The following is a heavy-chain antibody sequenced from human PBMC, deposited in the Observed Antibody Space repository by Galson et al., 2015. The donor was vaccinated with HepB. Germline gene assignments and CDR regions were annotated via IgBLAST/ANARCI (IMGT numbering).Heavy chain of an antibody. Sequence: SLRLSCAASGFTFSSYSMNWVRQAPGKGLEWVSSISSSSSYIYYADSVKGRFTISRDNAKNSLYLQMNSLRAEDTAVYYCARARYCSGGSCLDAFDIWGQGTMVTVSS. V-gene: IGHV3-21*01. D-gene: IGHD2-15*01. CDR3: ARARYCSGGSCLDAFDI. J-gene: IGHJ3*02. CDR2: ISSSSSYI. CDR1: GFTFSSYS.